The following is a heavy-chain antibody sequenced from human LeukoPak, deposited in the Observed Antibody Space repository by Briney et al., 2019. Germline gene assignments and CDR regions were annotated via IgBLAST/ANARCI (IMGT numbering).Heavy chain of an antibody. CDR2: ISPDGNGK. V-gene: IGHV3-7*01. D-gene: IGHD3/OR15-3a*01. J-gene: IGHJ4*02. Sequence: GGSLTLSCEASGFTFSKCWMIWLRQSRGKGLEWVANISPDGNGKRSVHSVKGRFTVSRDNAKNSLYLQMSSLRAEDTAVYYCARDSVISGYWGQGTLVTVSS. CDR3: ARDSVISGY. CDR1: GFTFSKCW.